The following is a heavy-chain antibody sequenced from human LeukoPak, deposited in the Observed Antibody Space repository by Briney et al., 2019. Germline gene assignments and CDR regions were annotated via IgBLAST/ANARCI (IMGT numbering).Heavy chain of an antibody. CDR1: GGSFSGYY. V-gene: IGHV4-34*01. J-gene: IGHJ4*02. CDR3: ARAGITFGGVPFDY. Sequence: SETLSLTCAVYGGSFSGYYWSWMRQPPRKGLEWIGEINHSGSTNYNPSLKSRVTISVDTSKNQFSLKLSSVTAADTAVYYCARAGITFGGVPFDYLGQGTLVAVSS. D-gene: IGHD3-16*01. CDR2: INHSGST.